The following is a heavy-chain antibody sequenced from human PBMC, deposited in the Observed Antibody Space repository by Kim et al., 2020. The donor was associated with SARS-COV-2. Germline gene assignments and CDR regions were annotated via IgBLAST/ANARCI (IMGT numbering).Heavy chain of an antibody. Sequence: YYSDSVKGRFTISRDNSKNTLYLQMSSLRAEDTAVFYCVKDRSGSRMFDIWGQGTMVTVSS. J-gene: IGHJ3*02. D-gene: IGHD1-26*01. CDR3: VKDRSGSRMFDI. V-gene: IGHV3-64D*06.